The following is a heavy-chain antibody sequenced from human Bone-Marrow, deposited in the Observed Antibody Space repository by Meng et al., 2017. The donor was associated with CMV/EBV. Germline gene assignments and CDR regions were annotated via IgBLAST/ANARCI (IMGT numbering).Heavy chain of an antibody. CDR3: ARELPLGYCSSTSCYDDRFYYGMDV. D-gene: IGHD2-2*01. CDR2: ISSSSSYI. CDR1: GFTFSSYS. V-gene: IGHV3-21*01. J-gene: IGHJ6*02. Sequence: GGSLRLSCAASGFTFSSYSMNWVRQAPGKGLEWVSSISSSSSYIYYADSVKGRFTISRDNAKNSLYLQMNSLRAEDTAVYYCARELPLGYCSSTSCYDDRFYYGMDVWGQGPTVTVSS.